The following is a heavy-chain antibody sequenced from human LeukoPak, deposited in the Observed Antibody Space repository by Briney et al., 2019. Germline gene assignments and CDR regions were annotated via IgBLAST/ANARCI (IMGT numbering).Heavy chain of an antibody. CDR2: INSDSTIT. D-gene: IGHD3-10*01. CDR1: GLTFSSDW. Sequence: GGSLRLSCVASGLTFSSDWMVWVRQAPGKGLVWLSHINSDSTITTYADSVRGRFTISRDNAKNSLYLQMNSLRVEDTALYYCLRGFPGRHCYWDYWGQGTLVTVSS. J-gene: IGHJ4*02. CDR3: LRGFPGRHCYWDY. V-gene: IGHV3-74*03.